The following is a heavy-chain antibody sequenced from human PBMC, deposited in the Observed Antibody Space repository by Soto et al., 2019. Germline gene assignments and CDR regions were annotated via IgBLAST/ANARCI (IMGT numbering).Heavy chain of an antibody. Sequence: EVQLVESGGGLFKPGGSLRVSCAASGFTFTKAWMSWVRQAPGKGLQWVGRIKSKADGGTTEYAAPVKGRFTISRDDSQNTLYLQMNSLKTEDTAMYYCTTDTPGDAYNSFDHWGQGTLVTVSS. CDR1: GFTFTKAW. J-gene: IGHJ4*02. CDR3: TTDTPGDAYNSFDH. V-gene: IGHV3-15*01. D-gene: IGHD2-15*01. CDR2: IKSKADGGTT.